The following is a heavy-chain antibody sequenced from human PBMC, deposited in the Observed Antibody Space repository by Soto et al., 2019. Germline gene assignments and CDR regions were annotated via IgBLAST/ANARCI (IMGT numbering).Heavy chain of an antibody. CDR2: ISYDGSNK. CDR1: GFTFSSYG. V-gene: IGHV3-30*18. Sequence: PGGSLRLSCAASGFTFSSYGMHWVRQAPGKGLEWVAVISYDGSNKYYADSVKGRFTISRDNSKNTLYLQMNSLRAEDTAVYYCAKTTISEGGMDVWGQETTVTVSS. CDR3: AKTTISEGGMDV. J-gene: IGHJ6*02. D-gene: IGHD3-3*01.